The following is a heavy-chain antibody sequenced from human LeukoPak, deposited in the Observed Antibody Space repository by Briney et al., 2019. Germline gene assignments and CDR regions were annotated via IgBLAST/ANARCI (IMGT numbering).Heavy chain of an antibody. CDR2: ISWDGNNI. V-gene: IGHV3-9*03. CDR3: VRDLNPESFPTDALDV. D-gene: IGHD3-10*01. Sequence: PGGSLRLSCAASGFTFHHFAMHWVRQGPRKGLEWVSGISWDGNNIDYADSVKGRFTISRDDAKNSLYLQMNSLIPEDMALYYCVRDLNPESFPTDALDVWGQGTMVTVSS. CDR1: GFTFHHFA. J-gene: IGHJ3*01.